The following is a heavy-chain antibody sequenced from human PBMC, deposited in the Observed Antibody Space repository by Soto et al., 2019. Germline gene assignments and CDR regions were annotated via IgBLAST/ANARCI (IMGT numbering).Heavy chain of an antibody. CDR3: ARKNYSSLSYYYYYYYGMDV. V-gene: IGHV1-69*13. CDR2: IIPIFGTA. D-gene: IGHD6-19*01. CDR1: GGTFSSYA. J-gene: IGHJ6*02. Sequence: SVKVSCKASGGTFSSYAISWVRQAPGQGLEWMGGIIPIFGTANYAQKFQGRVTITADESTSTAYMELSSLRSEDTAVYYCARKNYSSLSYYYYYYYGMDVWGQGTTVTVSS.